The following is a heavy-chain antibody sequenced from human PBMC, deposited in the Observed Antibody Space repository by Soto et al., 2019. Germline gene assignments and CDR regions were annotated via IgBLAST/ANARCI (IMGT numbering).Heavy chain of an antibody. Sequence: ASVKVSCKASGYTFTTYVMHWVRQAPGQRLEWMGWITAGNGITKYSQKFQGRVTITRDTSASTAYMELSSLRSEDTAVYYCARDQGVAGYSPTSVFWDWGQGTLVTVSS. CDR1: GYTFTTYV. CDR2: ITAGNGIT. CDR3: ARDQGVAGYSPTSVFWD. D-gene: IGHD3-9*01. V-gene: IGHV1-3*01. J-gene: IGHJ4*02.